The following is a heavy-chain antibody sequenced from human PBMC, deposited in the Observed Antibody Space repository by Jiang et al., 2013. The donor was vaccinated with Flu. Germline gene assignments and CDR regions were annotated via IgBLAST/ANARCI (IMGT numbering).Heavy chain of an antibody. CDR3: VRGPLSKEVVISSFDY. CDR2: ISSDGSDK. CDR1: RFTFTTYG. J-gene: IGHJ4*02. V-gene: IGHV3-33*05. Sequence: QLVESGGGVVQPGKPLTLSCAASRFTFTTYGIHWVRQAPGKGLEWVAGISSDGSDKSYAESVKGRFALSRENSKSTLFLQMNSLRAEDTAVYYCVRGPLSKEVVISSFDYWGQGTLVTVSS. D-gene: IGHD3-22*01.